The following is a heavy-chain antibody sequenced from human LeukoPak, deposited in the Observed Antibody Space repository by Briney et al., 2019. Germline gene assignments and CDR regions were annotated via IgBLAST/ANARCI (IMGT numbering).Heavy chain of an antibody. J-gene: IGHJ6*02. CDR2: INPSGGST. CDR3: ARDPRAVGTTSGWYWYGMDV. Sequence: ASVKVSCKASGYTFTSYYMHWVRQAPGQGLEWMGIINPSGGSTSYEQKFQGRVTMTRDTSTSTVYMELSSLRSEDTAVYYCARDPRAVGTTSGWYWYGMDVWGQGTTVTVSS. D-gene: IGHD6-19*01. CDR1: GYTFTSYY. V-gene: IGHV1-46*01.